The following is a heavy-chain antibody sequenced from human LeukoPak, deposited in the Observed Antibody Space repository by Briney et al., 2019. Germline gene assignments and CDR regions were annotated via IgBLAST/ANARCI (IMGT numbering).Heavy chain of an antibody. D-gene: IGHD3-22*01. CDR1: GFSLNEYG. J-gene: IGHJ4*02. CDR2: VSYDGGHK. V-gene: IGHV3-30*03. CDR3: ARDRINMMVLGHDSGLDF. Sequence: QSGGSLRLSCVGSGFSLNEYGIHWVRQAPGKGREWVAVVSYDGGHKYYADSVKGRFTISRDTSSDTVSLQMNSLRVEDTAVYYCARDRINMMVLGHDSGLDFWGQGTLVTVSS.